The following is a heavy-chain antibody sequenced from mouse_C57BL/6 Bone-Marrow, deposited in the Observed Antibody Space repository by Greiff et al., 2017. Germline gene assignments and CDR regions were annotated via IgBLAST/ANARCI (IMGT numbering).Heavy chain of an antibody. V-gene: IGHV5-17*01. J-gene: IGHJ2*01. CDR3: ARRRLRGLCCVDC. Sequence: EVLGVESGGGLVKPGGSLKLSCAASGFTFSDYGMHWVRQAPEKGLEWVAYISSGRSTIYYADTVKGRFTISRDNAKNTLFLQMTSLRSKDTAMCYCARRRLRGLCCVDCWGQGTTLTVSS. CDR1: GFTFSDYG. D-gene: IGHD2-2*01. CDR2: ISSGRSTI.